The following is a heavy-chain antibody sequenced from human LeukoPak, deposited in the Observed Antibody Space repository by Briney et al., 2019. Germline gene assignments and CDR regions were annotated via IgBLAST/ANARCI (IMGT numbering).Heavy chain of an antibody. CDR2: INHYNGNT. CDR3: GGETIAAAGMLDFDY. CDR1: GYTFTSYG. J-gene: IGHJ4*02. Sequence: ASLKDSCQASGYTFTSYGISWVRQTPGQGLEWMGWINHYNGNTHNAQKLQGRVTMNTDKATSTAYMELRSLRADDTAVYYCGGETIAAAGMLDFDYWGQGTLVTVSS. D-gene: IGHD6-13*01. V-gene: IGHV1-18*01.